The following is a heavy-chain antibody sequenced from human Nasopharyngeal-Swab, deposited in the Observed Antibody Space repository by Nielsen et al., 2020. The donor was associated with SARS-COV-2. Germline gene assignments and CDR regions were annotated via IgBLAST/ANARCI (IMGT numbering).Heavy chain of an antibody. D-gene: IGHD3-22*01. CDR3: ARVRFTYYYDSSGYAFDI. V-gene: IGHV3-7*01. Sequence: GESLKISCAASGFTFSSYWMSWVRQAPGKGPEWVANIKQDGSEKYYVDSVKGRFTISRDNAKNSLYLQMNSLRAEDTAVYYCARVRFTYYYDSSGYAFDIWGQGTMVTVSS. J-gene: IGHJ3*02. CDR2: IKQDGSEK. CDR1: GFTFSSYW.